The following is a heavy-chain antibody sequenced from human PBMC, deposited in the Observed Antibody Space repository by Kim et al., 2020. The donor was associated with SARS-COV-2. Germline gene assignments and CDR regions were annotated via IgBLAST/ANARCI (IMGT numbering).Heavy chain of an antibody. D-gene: IGHD6-13*01. CDR2: ISSNGGST. CDR3: ARAHQYSSSAYYYYYGM. V-gene: IGHV3-64*01. Sequence: GGSLRLSCAASGFTFSSYAMHWVRQAPGKGLEYVSAISSNGGSTYYANSVKGRFTISRDNSKNTLYLQMGSLRAEDMAVYYCARAHQYSSSAYYYYYGM. CDR1: GFTFSSYA. J-gene: IGHJ6*01.